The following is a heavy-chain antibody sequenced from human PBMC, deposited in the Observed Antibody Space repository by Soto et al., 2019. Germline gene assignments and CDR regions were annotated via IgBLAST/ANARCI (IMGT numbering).Heavy chain of an antibody. CDR3: ARETPDLRFLEWLPYYYYYYYMDV. Sequence: PGGSLRLSCAASGFTFSSYWMSWVRQAPGKGLEWVANIKQDGSEKYYVDSVKGRFTISRDNAKNSLYLQMNSLRAEDTAVYYCARETPDLRFLEWLPYYYYYYYMDVWGKGTTVTVSS. CDR2: IKQDGSEK. D-gene: IGHD3-3*01. J-gene: IGHJ6*03. V-gene: IGHV3-7*01. CDR1: GFTFSSYW.